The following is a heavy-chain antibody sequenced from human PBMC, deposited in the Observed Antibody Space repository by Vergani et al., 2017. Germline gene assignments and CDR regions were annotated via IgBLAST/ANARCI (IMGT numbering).Heavy chain of an antibody. Sequence: QVQLVQSGAEVKKPGASVKVSCKASGYTFTSYAMHWVRQAPGQRLEWMGWINAGNGNTKYSQKFQGRVTITRDTSASTAYMELSSLRSEDTAVYYCAXGGPTYYYDSSGYFFDYWGQGTLVTVSS. CDR1: GYTFTSYA. V-gene: IGHV1-3*01. D-gene: IGHD3-22*01. J-gene: IGHJ4*02. CDR3: AXGGPTYYYDSSGYFFDY. CDR2: INAGNGNT.